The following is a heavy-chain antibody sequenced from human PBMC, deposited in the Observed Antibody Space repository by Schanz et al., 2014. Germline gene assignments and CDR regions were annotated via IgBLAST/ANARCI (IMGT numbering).Heavy chain of an antibody. CDR3: ARDKGGYYPFDY. CDR1: GFTFGTFW. J-gene: IGHJ4*02. D-gene: IGHD3-22*01. V-gene: IGHV3-7*01. CDR2: INQDGSDK. Sequence: EVYLVESGGGLVQPGGSLRLSCAASGFTFGTFWMSWVRQAPGKGLEWVANINQDGSDKSYVDSVKGRFTISRDNAKNSLYLQMNSLRAEDTAVYYCARDKGGYYPFDYWGQGTLVTVSS.